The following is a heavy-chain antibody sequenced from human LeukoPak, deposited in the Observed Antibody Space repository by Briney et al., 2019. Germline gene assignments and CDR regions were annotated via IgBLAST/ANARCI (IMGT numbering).Heavy chain of an antibody. Sequence: GRSLRLSCAASGFTFSSYAMHWVRQAPGKGLEWVAVISYDGSNKYYADSVKGRFTISRDNSKNTLYLQMNSLRAEDTAVYYCARARAIVGATTQFDPWGQGTLVTVSS. CDR1: GFTFSSYA. J-gene: IGHJ5*02. CDR2: ISYDGSNK. CDR3: ARARAIVGATTQFDP. V-gene: IGHV3-30-3*01. D-gene: IGHD1-26*01.